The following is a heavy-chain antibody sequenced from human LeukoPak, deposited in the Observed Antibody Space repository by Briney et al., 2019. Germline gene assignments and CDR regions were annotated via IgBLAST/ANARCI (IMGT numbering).Heavy chain of an antibody. J-gene: IGHJ6*03. CDR1: GVTFDNFG. CDR3: AKGDYYMEV. V-gene: IGHV3-30*02. Sequence: GGSLRLSCVASGVTFDNFGMHWGRQAPGKGLEWVAFLRYDANNRYDKNNDYYAVSVKGRFTISRDNSKNTLYLQMNSLKSEDTAVYYCAKGDYYMEVWGKGATVTVSS. CDR2: LRYDANNRYDKNND.